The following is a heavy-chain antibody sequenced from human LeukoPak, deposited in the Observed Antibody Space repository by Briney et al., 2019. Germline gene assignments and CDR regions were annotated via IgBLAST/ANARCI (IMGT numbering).Heavy chain of an antibody. Sequence: ASVKVSCKASGYTFTSYGISWVRQAPGQGLEWMGIINPSGGSTSYAQKFQGRVTMTRDTSTSTVYMEMNSLRSEDTAVYYCARGYSNYGYAFDIWGQGTMVTVSS. CDR2: INPSGGST. D-gene: IGHD4-11*01. V-gene: IGHV1-46*01. J-gene: IGHJ3*02. CDR3: ARGYSNYGYAFDI. CDR1: GYTFTSYG.